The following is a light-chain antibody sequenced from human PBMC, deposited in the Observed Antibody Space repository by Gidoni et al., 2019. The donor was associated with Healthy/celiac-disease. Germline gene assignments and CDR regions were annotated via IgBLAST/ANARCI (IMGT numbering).Light chain of an antibody. J-gene: IGKJ2*01. CDR2: DAS. CDR3: QQYNSYLYT. CDR1: QGISSR. Sequence: DIQMTQSPSTLPASVGDRVTITGRASQGISSRLAWYQQKPAKAPKLLIYDASSLESGVPSRFSGSGSGTEFTLTISSLQPDDFATYYCQQYNSYLYTFGQGTKLEIK. V-gene: IGKV1-5*01.